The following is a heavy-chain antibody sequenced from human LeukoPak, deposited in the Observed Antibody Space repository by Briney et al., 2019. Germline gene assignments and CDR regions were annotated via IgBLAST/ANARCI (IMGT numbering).Heavy chain of an antibody. CDR2: IIPIFGTA. CDR3: AHKGVSYDSSGYYYEYNWFDP. J-gene: IGHJ5*02. Sequence: SVKVSCKASGGTFSSYAISWVRQAPGQGLEWMGGIIPIFGTANYAQKFQGRVTITADKSTSTAYMELSSLRSEDTAVYYCAHKGVSYDSSGYYYEYNWFDPWGQGTLVTVSS. D-gene: IGHD3-22*01. V-gene: IGHV1-69*06. CDR1: GGTFSSYA.